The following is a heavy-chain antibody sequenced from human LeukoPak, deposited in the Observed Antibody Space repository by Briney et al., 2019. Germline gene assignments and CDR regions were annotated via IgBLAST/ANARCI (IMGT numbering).Heavy chain of an antibody. V-gene: IGHV1-69*13. CDR1: GGTFSSYA. D-gene: IGHD3-22*01. J-gene: IGHJ4*02. Sequence: GASVKVSCKASGGTFSSYAISWVRQAPGQGLEWMGGIIPIFGTTIYAQKFQGRVTITADESTSTAYMELRSLRSDDTAVYYCARDLTRYYYDSSGYYLDYWGQGTLVTVSS. CDR2: IIPIFGTT. CDR3: ARDLTRYYYDSSGYYLDY.